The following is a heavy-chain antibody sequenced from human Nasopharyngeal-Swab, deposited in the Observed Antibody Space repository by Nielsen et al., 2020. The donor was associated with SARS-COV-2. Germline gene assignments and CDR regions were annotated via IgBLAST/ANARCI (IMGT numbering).Heavy chain of an antibody. D-gene: IGHD4-17*01. CDR3: ATVYGDYPLSGLRY. Sequence: VSVKVSCKVSGYTLTELSMHWVRQAPGKGLEWMGGFDPEDDETIYAQKFQGRVTMTEDTSTDTAYMELSSLRSEDTAVYYCATVYGDYPLSGLRYWGQGTLVTVSS. J-gene: IGHJ4*02. V-gene: IGHV1-24*01. CDR2: FDPEDDET. CDR1: GYTLTELS.